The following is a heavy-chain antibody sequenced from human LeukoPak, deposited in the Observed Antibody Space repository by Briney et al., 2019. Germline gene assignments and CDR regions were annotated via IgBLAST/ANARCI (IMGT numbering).Heavy chain of an antibody. V-gene: IGHV3-74*01. CDR1: GFTFSNYW. J-gene: IGHJ3*02. CDR2: IDSVGNRI. Sequence: PGGSLRLSCAGSGFTFSNYWIHWVRQVPGKGLLWVSRIDSVGNRIVYADSVKGRFIISRDNSKNTMYLQMNSLRAEDTAVYYCAKVSRCSSTSCYPDDAFDIWGQGTMVTVSS. CDR3: AKVSRCSSTSCYPDDAFDI. D-gene: IGHD2-2*01.